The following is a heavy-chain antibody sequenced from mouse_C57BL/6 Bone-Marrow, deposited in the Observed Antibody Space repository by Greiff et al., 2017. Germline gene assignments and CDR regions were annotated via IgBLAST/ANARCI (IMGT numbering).Heavy chain of an antibody. CDR3: ARENYGSSHWYFDV. D-gene: IGHD1-1*01. V-gene: IGHV1-81*01. CDR1: GYTFTSYG. CDR2: IYPRSGNT. J-gene: IGHJ1*03. Sequence: VQLVESGAELARPGASVKLSCKASGYTFTSYGISWVKQRTGQGLEWIGEIYPRSGNTYYNEKFKGKATLTADKSSSTAYMELRSLTSEDSAVYFCARENYGSSHWYFDVWGTGTTVTVSS.